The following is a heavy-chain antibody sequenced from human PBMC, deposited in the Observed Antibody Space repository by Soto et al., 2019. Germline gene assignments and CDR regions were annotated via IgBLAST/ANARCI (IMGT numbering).Heavy chain of an antibody. D-gene: IGHD3-16*01. Sequence: PGGSLRLSCVASGFTFSSYWMHWVRQAPGKGLVWVSCVKSDASITNYADSVKGRFTISRDNAKNTLYLQMNSLRAEDTAVYYCARDDVGMLTLDFWGQGTPVTVSS. V-gene: IGHV3-74*01. CDR3: ARDDVGMLTLDF. J-gene: IGHJ4*02. CDR2: VKSDASIT. CDR1: GFTFSSYW.